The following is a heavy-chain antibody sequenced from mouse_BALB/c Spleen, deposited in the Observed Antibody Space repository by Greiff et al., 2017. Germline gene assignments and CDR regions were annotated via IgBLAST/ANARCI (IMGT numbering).Heavy chain of an antibody. D-gene: IGHD1-1*01. CDR2: IWGDGST. CDR3: ARNYYGSSYTFYYAMDY. J-gene: IGHJ4*01. CDR1: GFSLTGYG. Sequence: VMLVESGPGLVAPSQSLSITCTVSGFSLTGYGVNWVRQPPGKGLEWLGMIWGDGSTDYNSALKSRLSISKDNSKSQVFLKMNSLQTDDTARYYCARNYYGSSYTFYYAMDYWGQGTSVTVSS. V-gene: IGHV2-6-7*01.